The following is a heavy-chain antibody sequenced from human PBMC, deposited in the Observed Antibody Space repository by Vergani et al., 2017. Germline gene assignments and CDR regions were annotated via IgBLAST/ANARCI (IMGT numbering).Heavy chain of an antibody. Sequence: EVELVQSGPEMRKPGESLKISCKGSEYSFGNYWIGWVRQMPGKGLEWMGIIYPADSDTRYRPSVQGQVTISADKSISTAFLQWDSLKASDTALYYCARHTTYTDSWGQGTLVTVSS. D-gene: IGHD1-1*01. CDR3: ARHTTYTDS. CDR2: IYPADSDT. J-gene: IGHJ4*02. V-gene: IGHV5-51*01. CDR1: EYSFGNYW.